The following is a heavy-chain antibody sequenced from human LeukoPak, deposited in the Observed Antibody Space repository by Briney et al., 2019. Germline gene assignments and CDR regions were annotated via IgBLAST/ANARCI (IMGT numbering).Heavy chain of an antibody. CDR2: ISSSSSYI. D-gene: IGHD6-19*01. J-gene: IGHJ6*02. Sequence: GGSLRLSCAASGFTFSSYSMNWVRQAPGKGLEWVSSISSSSSYIYYADSVKGRLTISRDNAKNSLYLQMNSLRAEGTAVYYCARDREYSSGWYSVGFRRYYYGMDVWGQGTTVTVSS. CDR1: GFTFSSYS. V-gene: IGHV3-21*01. CDR3: ARDREYSSGWYSVGFRRYYYGMDV.